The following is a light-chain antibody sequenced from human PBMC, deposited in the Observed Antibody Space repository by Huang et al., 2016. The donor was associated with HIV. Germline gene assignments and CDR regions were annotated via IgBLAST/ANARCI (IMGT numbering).Light chain of an antibody. CDR3: QQYYTSPFT. CDR2: GAS. Sequence: DILMTQSPDFLAVSLGERATINCKSSRNVFYSSNSKNYLAWSQQKPGQPPKLLIPGASTRESGVPDRFSGGGSGTDFTLTISSLQAEDVAIYYCQQYYTSPFTFGPGTKVDIQ. V-gene: IGKV4-1*01. J-gene: IGKJ3*01. CDR1: RNVFYSSNSKNY.